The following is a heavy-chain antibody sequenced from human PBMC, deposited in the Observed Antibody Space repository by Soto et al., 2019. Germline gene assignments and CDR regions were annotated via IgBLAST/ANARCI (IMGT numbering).Heavy chain of an antibody. CDR1: TFTFXNYA. D-gene: IGHD2-15*01. CDR3: AKDLQGSVADYFDY. CDR2: ISGDGYGT. V-gene: IGHV3-23*01. J-gene: IGHJ4*02. Sequence: EVQLLESGGGLVQPGGXLXLSCAXSTFTFXNYAMTWXRQAPGKGLEWVSSISGDGYGTFYADSVKGRFTISRDNSKNTLYLQMNSLTAEDTALYYCAKDLQGSVADYFDYWGQGTLVSVSS.